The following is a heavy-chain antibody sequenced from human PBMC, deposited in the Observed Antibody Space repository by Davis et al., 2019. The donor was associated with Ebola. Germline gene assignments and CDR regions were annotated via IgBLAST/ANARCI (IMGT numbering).Heavy chain of an antibody. D-gene: IGHD1-1*01. J-gene: IGHJ4*02. CDR1: GFTFSDYY. Sequence: GGSLRLSCAASGFTFSDYYMSWIRQAPGKGLEWVSYISSSGSTIYYADSVKGRFTISRDNAKNTLYLQMSSLRAEDTAVYYCGVRNWNDVRSSYFDYWGQGTLVTVSS. CDR2: ISSSGSTI. CDR3: GVRNWNDVRSSYFDY. V-gene: IGHV3-11*04.